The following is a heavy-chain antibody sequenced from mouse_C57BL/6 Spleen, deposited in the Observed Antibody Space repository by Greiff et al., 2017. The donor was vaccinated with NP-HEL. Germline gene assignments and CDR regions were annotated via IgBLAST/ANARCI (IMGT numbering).Heavy chain of an antibody. Sequence: DVKLVESGGGLVKPGGSLKLSCAASGFTFSSYAMSWVRQTPEKRLEWVATISDGGSYTYYPDNVKGRFTISRDNAKNNLYLQMSQLKSEDTAMYYCARDQLAWFAYWGQGTLVTVSA. D-gene: IGHD3-3*01. V-gene: IGHV5-4*01. CDR2: ISDGGSYT. CDR1: GFTFSSYA. J-gene: IGHJ3*01. CDR3: ARDQLAWFAY.